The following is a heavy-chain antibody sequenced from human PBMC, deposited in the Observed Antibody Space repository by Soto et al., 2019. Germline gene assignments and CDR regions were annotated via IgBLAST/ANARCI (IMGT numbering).Heavy chain of an antibody. Sequence: SETLSLTCTVSGGSISSSSYYWGWIRQPPGKGPEWIGYVYHSGATNYNPSLETRVTISLDSSKNQVSLKLNSVTAADTAVYYCATRPPGATWYGVFDYWSQGTLVTLSS. CDR2: VYHSGAT. D-gene: IGHD6-13*01. J-gene: IGHJ4*02. V-gene: IGHV4-61*05. CDR1: GGSISSSSYY. CDR3: ATRPPGATWYGVFDY.